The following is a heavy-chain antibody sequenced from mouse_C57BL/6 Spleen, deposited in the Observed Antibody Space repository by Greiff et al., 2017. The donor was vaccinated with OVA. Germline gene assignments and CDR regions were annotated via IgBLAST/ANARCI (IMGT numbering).Heavy chain of an antibody. CDR2: IDPNSGGT. D-gene: IGHD1-1*01. CDR3: ARSGDTTVVEVYAMDY. Sequence: QVQLQQPGAELVKPGASVKLSCKASGYTFTSYWMHWVKQRPGRGLEWIGRIDPNSGGTKYNEKFKGKATLTVDKPSSTAYMQLSSLTSEDSAVYYCARSGDTTVVEVYAMDYWGQGTSVTVSS. J-gene: IGHJ4*01. V-gene: IGHV1-72*01. CDR1: GYTFTSYW.